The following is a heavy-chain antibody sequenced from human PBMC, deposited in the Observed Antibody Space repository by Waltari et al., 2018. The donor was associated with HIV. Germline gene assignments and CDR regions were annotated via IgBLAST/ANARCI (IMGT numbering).Heavy chain of an antibody. CDR2: THPNSGGT. J-gene: IGHJ4*02. D-gene: IGHD4-17*01. Sequence: QVQLVQSGSEVKKPGASVTVFCKASGYPFTGYYMTWVRQAPGQGLEWMGWTHPNSGGTNYAQKFQGRVTMTRDTSISPAYMELTRLRSDDTTVYYCAREPSLTTAYDYWGQGTLVTVSS. CDR3: AREPSLTTAYDY. V-gene: IGHV1-2*02. CDR1: GYPFTGYY.